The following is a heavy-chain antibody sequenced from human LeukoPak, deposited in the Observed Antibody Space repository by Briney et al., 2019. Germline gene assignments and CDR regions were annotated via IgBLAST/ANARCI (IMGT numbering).Heavy chain of an antibody. CDR3: ARSPGTMVRGITRSFFDY. CDR1: GVSISSYY. Sequence: KPSETLSLTCTVSGVSISSYYWSWIRQPPGKGLEWIGYFYYSGSTNYNPSLRSRVSISVDTSKNQFSLNLRSVTAADTAVYFCARSPGTMVRGITRSFFDYWGLGTLVSVSS. J-gene: IGHJ4*02. CDR2: FYYSGST. D-gene: IGHD3-10*01. V-gene: IGHV4-59*12.